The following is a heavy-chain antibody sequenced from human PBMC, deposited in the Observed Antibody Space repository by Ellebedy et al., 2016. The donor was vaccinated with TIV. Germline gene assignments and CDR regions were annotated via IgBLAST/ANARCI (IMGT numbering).Heavy chain of an antibody. J-gene: IGHJ3*02. CDR2: ISGSGGST. CDR1: GFTFSSYA. CDR3: AKYQYSSSWMNAFDI. V-gene: IGHV3-23*01. Sequence: GGSLRLSXAASGFTFSSYAMSWVRQAPGKGLEWVSAISGSGGSTYYADSVKGRFTISRDNSKNTLYLQMNSLRAEDTAVYYCAKYQYSSSWMNAFDIWGQGTMVTVSS. D-gene: IGHD6-13*01.